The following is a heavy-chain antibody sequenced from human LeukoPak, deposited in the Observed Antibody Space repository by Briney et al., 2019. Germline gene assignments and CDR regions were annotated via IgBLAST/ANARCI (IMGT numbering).Heavy chain of an antibody. CDR2: ISYDGSNK. CDR3: ARDRDLGLIRGNPGY. Sequence: LPGGSLRLSCAASGFTFSSYAMHWVRQAPGKGLEWVAVISYDGSNKYYADSVKGRFTISRDNSKNTLYLQMNSLRAEDTAVYYCARDRDLGLIRGNPGYWGQGTLVTVSS. D-gene: IGHD1-14*01. V-gene: IGHV3-30-3*01. CDR1: GFTFSSYA. J-gene: IGHJ4*02.